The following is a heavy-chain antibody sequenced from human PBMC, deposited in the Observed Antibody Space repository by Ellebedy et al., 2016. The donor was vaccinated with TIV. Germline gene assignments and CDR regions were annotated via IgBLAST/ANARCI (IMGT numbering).Heavy chain of an antibody. CDR2: IYYSGST. Sequence: SETLSLXXAVYGGSFSGYYWSWIRQPPGKGLEWIGYIYYSGSTNYNPSLKSRVTISVDTSKNQFSLKLSSVTAADTAVYYCARGTGYDYGDYRGIAEYFQHWGQGTLVTVSS. J-gene: IGHJ1*01. CDR3: ARGTGYDYGDYRGIAEYFQH. D-gene: IGHD4-17*01. CDR1: GGSFSGYY. V-gene: IGHV4-59*01.